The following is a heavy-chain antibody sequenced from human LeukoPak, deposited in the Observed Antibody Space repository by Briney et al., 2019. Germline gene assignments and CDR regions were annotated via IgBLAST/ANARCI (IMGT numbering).Heavy chain of an antibody. CDR1: GGSISGYY. CDR2: IYYNGNT. CDR3: ARSGGPYDAFDL. Sequence: PSETLSLTCSVSGGSISGYYWSWFRQPPGKGLEWIGYIYYNGNTNYNPSLKSRVTISVDTAKNQFSLKLNSVTAADTAVYYCARSGGPYDAFDLWGQGTMVTVSS. V-gene: IGHV4-59*01. D-gene: IGHD2-15*01. J-gene: IGHJ3*01.